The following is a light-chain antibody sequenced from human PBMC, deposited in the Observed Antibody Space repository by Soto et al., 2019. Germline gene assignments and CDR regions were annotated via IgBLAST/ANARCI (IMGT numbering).Light chain of an antibody. CDR1: QRLSSSY. CDR3: QQYGSSVT. CDR2: GAS. V-gene: IGKV3-20*01. Sequence: EIVLTQSPGTLSLSPGERAPLSCRASQRLSSSYLAWYQQIPGQAPRLLIYGASRRTTAIPDRFSGSGSGTDFTLTISRLEPEDFAVYYCQQYGSSVTFGGGTKVEIK. J-gene: IGKJ4*01.